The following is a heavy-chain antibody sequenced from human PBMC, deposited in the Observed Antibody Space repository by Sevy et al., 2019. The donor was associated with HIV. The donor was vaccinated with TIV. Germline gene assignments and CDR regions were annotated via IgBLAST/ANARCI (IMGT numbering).Heavy chain of an antibody. D-gene: IGHD2-2*02. CDR2: ISSSSSYT. CDR3: AKDRREYQLLYAYFQH. J-gene: IGHJ1*01. CDR1: GFTFSDYY. V-gene: IGHV3-11*06. Sequence: GGSLRLSCAASGFTFSDYYMSWIRQAPGKGLEWVSYISSSSSYTNYADSVKGRFTISRDNAKNSLYLQMNSLRAEDTAVYYCAKDRREYQLLYAYFQHWGQGTLVTVSS.